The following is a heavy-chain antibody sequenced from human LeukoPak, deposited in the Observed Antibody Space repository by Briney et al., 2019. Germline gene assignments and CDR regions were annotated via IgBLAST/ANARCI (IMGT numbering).Heavy chain of an antibody. D-gene: IGHD3-10*01. J-gene: IGHJ3*02. V-gene: IGHV1-24*01. CDR3: ATGTMVQDAFDI. CDR2: FDPEDGET. CDR1: GYTLTELS. Sequence: ASVKVSCEVSGYTLTELSMHWVRQAPGKGLEWMGGFDPEDGETIYAQKFQGRVTMTEDTSTDTAYMELSSLRSEDTAVYYCATGTMVQDAFDIWGQGTMVTVSS.